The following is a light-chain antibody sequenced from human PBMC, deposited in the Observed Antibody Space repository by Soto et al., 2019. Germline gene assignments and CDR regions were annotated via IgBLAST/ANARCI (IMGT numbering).Light chain of an antibody. Sequence: EIVLTQSPGTLSLSPGDRATLSCRASQSISSDYLAWYQQQPGQAPRLLIYGASSRATGIPDRFSGSGSGTDFPLTISRLEPEDFAVYYCQQYARSPPYTFGQGTKLEIK. V-gene: IGKV3-20*01. CDR3: QQYARSPPYT. CDR1: QSISSDY. J-gene: IGKJ2*01. CDR2: GAS.